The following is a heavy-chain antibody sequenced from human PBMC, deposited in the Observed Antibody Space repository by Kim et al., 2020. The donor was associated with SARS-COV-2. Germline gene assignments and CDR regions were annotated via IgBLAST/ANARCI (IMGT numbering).Heavy chain of an antibody. CDR3: ARREEFSGYDGDYYFYGMDV. D-gene: IGHD5-12*01. CDR1: GGSIRVSNFF. J-gene: IGHJ6*02. V-gene: IGHV4-39*01. CDR2: LYYNGGT. Sequence: SETLSLTCSVSGGSIRVSNFFWVWFRQPPGKGLEWIASLYYNGGTYYNPSLKSRVTISGDTSKNQFSLTLSSVTAADTAVYYCARREEFSGYDGDYYFYGMDVWGQGTTVIVSS.